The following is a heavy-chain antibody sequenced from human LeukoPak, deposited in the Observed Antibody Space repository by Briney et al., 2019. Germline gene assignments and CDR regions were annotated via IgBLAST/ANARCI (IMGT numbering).Heavy chain of an antibody. J-gene: IGHJ4*02. D-gene: IGHD6-13*01. CDR3: ARDLAAGGTYPHY. V-gene: IGHV3-53*01. CDR1: RFTVSSNY. Sequence: RGSLRLPCAAPRFTVSSNYMSWVRATPGKGPEWVSVMYSDGSTYSADSVKGRFTISRDTSKYTLYLQMSSLRTEDTAVYYCARDLAAGGTYPHYWGQGTLVSVSS. CDR2: MYSDGST.